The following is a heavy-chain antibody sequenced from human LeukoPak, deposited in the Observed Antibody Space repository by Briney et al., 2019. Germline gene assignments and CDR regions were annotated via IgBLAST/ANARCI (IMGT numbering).Heavy chain of an antibody. CDR2: INPSGGST. D-gene: IGHD3-10*01. CDR3: ARVPMVRGVIGYYGMDV. Sequence: ASVKVSCKASGYTFTSYYMHWVRQAPGQGPEWMGIINPSGGSTSYAQKFQGRVTVTRDTSTSTVYMELSSLRSEDTAVYYCARVPMVRGVIGYYGMDVWGKGTTVTVSS. J-gene: IGHJ6*04. CDR1: GYTFTSYY. V-gene: IGHV1-46*01.